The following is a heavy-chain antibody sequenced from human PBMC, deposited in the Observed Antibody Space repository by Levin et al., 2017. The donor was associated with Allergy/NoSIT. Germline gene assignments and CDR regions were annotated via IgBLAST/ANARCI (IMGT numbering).Heavy chain of an antibody. CDR1: GGTFSSYA. J-gene: IGHJ6*02. D-gene: IGHD2-8*01. CDR2: IIPIFGTA. V-gene: IGHV1-69*13. CDR3: ARESYCTNGVCYGMDV. Sequence: SVKVSCKASGGTFSSYAISWVRQAPGQGLEWMGGIIPIFGTANYAQKFQGRVTITADESTSTAYMELSSLRSEDTAVYYCARESYCTNGVCYGMDVWGQGTTVTVSS.